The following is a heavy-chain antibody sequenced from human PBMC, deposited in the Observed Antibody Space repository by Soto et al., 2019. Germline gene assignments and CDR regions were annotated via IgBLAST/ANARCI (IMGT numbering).Heavy chain of an antibody. V-gene: IGHV4-34*01. J-gene: IGHJ4*02. D-gene: IGHD4-17*01. Sequence: SETLSLTCAVYGGSFSCYYWSWIRQPPGKGLEWIGEINHSGSTNYNPSLKSRVTISVDTSKNQFSLKLSSVTAADTAVYYCARGRRSGDFDYWGQGTLVTAPQ. CDR1: GGSFSCYY. CDR3: ARGRRSGDFDY. CDR2: INHSGST.